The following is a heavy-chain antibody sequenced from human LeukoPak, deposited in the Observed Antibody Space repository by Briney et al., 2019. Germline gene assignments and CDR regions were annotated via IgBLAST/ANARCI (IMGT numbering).Heavy chain of an antibody. V-gene: IGHV3-11*01. CDR3: ARDRLGDYDHSGYYDK. D-gene: IGHD3-22*01. CDR2: ICDSGRTV. CDR1: GFTFSDYY. J-gene: IGHJ4*02. Sequence: GGSLRLSCAASGFTFSDYYMSWLRQAPGKGPEWVAYICDSGRTVYYADSVKGRFTISRDNAKNSVYLQMNNLRAEDTAVYYCARDRLGDYDHSGYYDKWGQGTLVTVSS.